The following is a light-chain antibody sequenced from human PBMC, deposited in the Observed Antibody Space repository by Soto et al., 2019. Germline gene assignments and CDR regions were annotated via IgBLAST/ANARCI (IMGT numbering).Light chain of an antibody. CDR1: QSVSSN. Sequence: EIVMTQSPATLSVSPGERATLSCRASQSVSSNLAWYQQKPGQAPRLLIYGASTRATGIPARFSGSGSGTEFTLTISSLQSEDVATYYCLHDYSYPWTFGQGTKVAIK. J-gene: IGKJ1*01. CDR2: GAS. V-gene: IGKV3-15*01. CDR3: LHDYSYPWT.